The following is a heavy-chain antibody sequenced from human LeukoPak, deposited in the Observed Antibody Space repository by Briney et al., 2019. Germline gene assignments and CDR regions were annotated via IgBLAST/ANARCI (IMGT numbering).Heavy chain of an antibody. Sequence: SETLSLTCAVYGGSFSGYYWSWIRQPPGKGLEWIGEINHSGSTNYNPSLKSRVTISVDMSKNQFSLKLSSVTAADTAVYYCARSDIVVVPAAKAYYYYMDVWGKGTTVTVSS. CDR2: INHSGST. J-gene: IGHJ6*03. V-gene: IGHV4-34*01. D-gene: IGHD2-2*01. CDR1: GGSFSGYY. CDR3: ARSDIVVVPAAKAYYYYMDV.